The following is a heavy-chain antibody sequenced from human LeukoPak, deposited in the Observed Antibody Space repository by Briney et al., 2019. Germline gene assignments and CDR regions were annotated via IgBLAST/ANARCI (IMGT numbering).Heavy chain of an antibody. CDR3: ARVNVCPRCHFDY. D-gene: IGHD3-16*01. Sequence: GGSLRLSCAASGFTVSSNFMSWVRQAPGKGLEWVSVIYSGGSTYYAGFVKGRFTISRDNSKNTLYLQMNSLRAEDTAVYYCARVNVCPRCHFDYWGQGTLVTVSS. J-gene: IGHJ4*02. V-gene: IGHV3-66*01. CDR1: GFTVSSNF. CDR2: IYSGGST.